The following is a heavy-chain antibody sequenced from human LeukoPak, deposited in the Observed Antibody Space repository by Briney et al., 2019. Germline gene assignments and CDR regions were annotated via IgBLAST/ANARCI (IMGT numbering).Heavy chain of an antibody. Sequence: GGSLRLSCAASRFTFNNYEMNWVRQAPGKGLEWLSYISSSGSTNNYADSVKGRFTISRDNAKNSLYLQMNSLGAEDTAVYYCARNAYIDGDFAFDIWGQGTMVTVSS. V-gene: IGHV3-48*03. D-gene: IGHD4-17*01. CDR1: RFTFNNYE. J-gene: IGHJ3*02. CDR3: ARNAYIDGDFAFDI. CDR2: ISSSGSTN.